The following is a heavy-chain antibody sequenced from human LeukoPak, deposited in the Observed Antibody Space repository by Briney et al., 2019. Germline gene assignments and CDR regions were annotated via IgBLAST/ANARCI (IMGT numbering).Heavy chain of an antibody. CDR2: INPSGGST. Sequence: ASVNVSCEASGYTFTSYYMHWVRQAPGQGLEWMGIINPSGGSTSYAQKFQGRVTMTRDTSTSTVYMEMRRLSADAKAGYYCAATKTDLLRFLELPQYYYGMDVWAKGPRSQSP. V-gene: IGHV1-46*01. CDR1: GYTFTSYY. CDR3: AATKTDLLRFLELPQYYYGMDV. J-gene: IGHJ6*02. D-gene: IGHD3-3*01.